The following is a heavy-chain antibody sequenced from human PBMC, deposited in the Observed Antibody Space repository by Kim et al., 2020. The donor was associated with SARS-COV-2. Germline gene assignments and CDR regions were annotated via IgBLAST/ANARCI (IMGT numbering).Heavy chain of an antibody. CDR3: ARGIVVVVPAALYNYYYGMDV. CDR2: IYYSGST. Sequence: SETLSLTCTVSGGSISSYYWSWIRQPPGKGLEWIGYIYYSGSTNYNPSLKSRVTISVDTSKNQFSLKLSSVTAADTAVYYCARGIVVVVPAALYNYYYGMDVWGQGTSVTVSS. CDR1: GGSISSYY. J-gene: IGHJ6*02. V-gene: IGHV4-59*13. D-gene: IGHD2-2*01.